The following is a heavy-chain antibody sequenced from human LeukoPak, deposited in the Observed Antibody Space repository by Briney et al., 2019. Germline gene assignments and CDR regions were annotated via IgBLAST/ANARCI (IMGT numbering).Heavy chain of an antibody. D-gene: IGHD5-24*01. Sequence: ASVKVSCKASGGTFSSYAISWVRQAPGQGLEWMGGIIPIFGTANYAQKFQGRVTITADESTSTAYMELSSLRSEDTAVYYCARAIATITYYYYGMDVWGQGTTVTVSS. CDR2: IIPIFGTA. V-gene: IGHV1-69*13. CDR3: ARAIATITYYYYGMDV. J-gene: IGHJ6*02. CDR1: GGTFSSYA.